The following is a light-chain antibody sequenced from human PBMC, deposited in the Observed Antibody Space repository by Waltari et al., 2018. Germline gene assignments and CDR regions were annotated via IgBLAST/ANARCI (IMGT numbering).Light chain of an antibody. V-gene: IGLV2-14*03. CDR3: ASYTTSSTLV. CDR2: DVS. J-gene: IGLJ2*01. CDR1: SNDIGAYNY. Sequence: QSALAQPASVSGSPGQSITISCSGTSNDIGAYNYVSWYQQHPGKVPKLMIYDVSYRPSGLSHRFACSKSGNTASLTISGLQADDEAHFYCASYTTSSTLVFGGGTHLTVL.